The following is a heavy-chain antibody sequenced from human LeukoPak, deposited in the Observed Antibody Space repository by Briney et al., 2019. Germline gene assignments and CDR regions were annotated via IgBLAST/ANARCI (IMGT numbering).Heavy chain of an antibody. Sequence: GASVKVSCKASGYTFTSYGISWVRQAPGQGLEWMGWISAYNGNTNYAQKLQGRVTMTTDTSTSTAYMELRSLRSDDTAVYYCARDLGVGGAAAGDSDYWGQGTLVTVSS. CDR2: ISAYNGNT. CDR3: ARDLGVGGAAAGDSDY. J-gene: IGHJ4*02. V-gene: IGHV1-18*01. CDR1: GYTFTSYG. D-gene: IGHD6-13*01.